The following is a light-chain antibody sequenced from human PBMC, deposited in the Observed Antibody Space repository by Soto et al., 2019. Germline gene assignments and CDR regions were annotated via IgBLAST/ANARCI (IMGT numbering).Light chain of an antibody. V-gene: IGKV1-5*03. J-gene: IGKJ1*01. CDR2: KAS. CDR3: QQYNSFTT. Sequence: DIQMTQSPSTLSASVGDRVTITCRASQSISSWLAWYQQKPGKAPKLLIYKASILESGVPSRFSGSGSETELTITISILQPYHFETYSSQQYNSFTTLGQGTKVEIK. CDR1: QSISSW.